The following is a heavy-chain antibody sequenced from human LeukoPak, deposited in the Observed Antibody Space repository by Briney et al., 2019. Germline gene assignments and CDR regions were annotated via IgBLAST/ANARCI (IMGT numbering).Heavy chain of an antibody. CDR1: GYTFTSYG. Sequence: GASVKVSCKASGYTFTSYGISWVRQAPGQGLEWMGWISAYNGNTNYAQKLQGRVTMTTDTSTSTAYMELSSLRSEDTAVYYCASAYGDYEMDYWGQGTLVTVSS. CDR2: ISAYNGNT. CDR3: ASAYGDYEMDY. J-gene: IGHJ4*02. V-gene: IGHV1-18*01. D-gene: IGHD4-17*01.